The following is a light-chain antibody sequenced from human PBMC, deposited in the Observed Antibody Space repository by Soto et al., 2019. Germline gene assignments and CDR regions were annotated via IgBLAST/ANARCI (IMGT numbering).Light chain of an antibody. Sequence: DIQMTQSPSTLSASVGDRVTITCRASQSISSWVAWYQQRPGKVPKLLIYKASSLEGGVPSRFSGSGSGTEFTLTISSLQPDDFATYYCQQYNSYSWTFGQGTKVEIK. CDR2: KAS. V-gene: IGKV1-5*03. CDR3: QQYNSYSWT. J-gene: IGKJ1*01. CDR1: QSISSW.